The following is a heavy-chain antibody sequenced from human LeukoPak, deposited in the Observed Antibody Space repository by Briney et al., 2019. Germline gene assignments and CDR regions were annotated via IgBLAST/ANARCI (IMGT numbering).Heavy chain of an antibody. J-gene: IGHJ3*02. V-gene: IGHV3-74*01. CDR2: FKNDGSST. CDR3: ARVPGPKWELLNFAFDI. D-gene: IGHD1-26*01. Sequence: GVSLRLSCGASGFTFSSYRIHWVRQAPGKGLVWVSDFKNDGSSTSYADSVKGRFTIARDNAKNTLYLQMSSLRVEDTAVYYWARVPGPKWELLNFAFDIWGQGRTVVVST. CDR1: GFTFSSYR.